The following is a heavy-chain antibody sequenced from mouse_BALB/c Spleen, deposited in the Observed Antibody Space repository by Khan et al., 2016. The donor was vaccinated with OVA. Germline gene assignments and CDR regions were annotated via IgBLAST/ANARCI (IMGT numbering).Heavy chain of an antibody. Sequence: QVQLQQSGAELAKPGASVKMSCKASGYTFINYWILWVKQRPGQGLEWIGYINPSTGYTEYNQNFKDKATLTADKSSSTAYMQLSSLTSEDSAVYYCARSGLRWDFDYWGQGTTLTVSS. V-gene: IGHV1-7*01. CDR3: ARSGLRWDFDY. D-gene: IGHD1-1*01. J-gene: IGHJ2*01. CDR1: GYTFINYW. CDR2: INPSTGYT.